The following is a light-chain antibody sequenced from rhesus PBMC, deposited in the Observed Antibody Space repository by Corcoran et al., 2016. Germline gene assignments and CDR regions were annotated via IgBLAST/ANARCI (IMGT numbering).Light chain of an antibody. CDR2: YAS. V-gene: IGKV1-69*01. CDR1: QGISSW. J-gene: IGKJ2*01. Sequence: DIQMTQSPSSLSASVGDKVTITCRASQGISSWLAWYQQKPGKAPKLLIYYASSLETGVPSRFSGSRSGTDYTLTISSLQPEDIATYYCQQYNNSPPYSFDQGTKVEIK. CDR3: QQYNNSPPYS.